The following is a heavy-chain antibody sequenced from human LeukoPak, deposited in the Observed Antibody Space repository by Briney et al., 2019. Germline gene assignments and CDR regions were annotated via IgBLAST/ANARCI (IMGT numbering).Heavy chain of an antibody. J-gene: IGHJ5*02. V-gene: IGHV4-39*01. CDR3: AKGDGFNSNYFDP. CDR1: DESISSSTYY. D-gene: IGHD5-24*01. CDR2: TYYSVIT. Sequence: SETLSLTCTVSDESISSSTYYWGWIRQPPGKGLEWIGSTYYSVITYYNPSLKSRVTISIDTSKNQFSLKLSSVTAADTAVYYCAKGDGFNSNYFDPWGPGTLVTVST.